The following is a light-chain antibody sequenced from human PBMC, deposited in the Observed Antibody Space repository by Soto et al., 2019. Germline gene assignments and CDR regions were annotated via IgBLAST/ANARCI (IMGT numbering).Light chain of an antibody. Sequence: EIVLTQSPGTLSLSPGERATLSCRASQSVNNNYLAWYQQKPGQAPRLLIYGASRRATGIPDRFSGSGSGTDVTLTISRLEPEDFAVYSCQQYGSSPWTFGQGTKVEIK. V-gene: IGKV3-20*01. CDR1: QSVNNNY. J-gene: IGKJ1*01. CDR3: QQYGSSPWT. CDR2: GAS.